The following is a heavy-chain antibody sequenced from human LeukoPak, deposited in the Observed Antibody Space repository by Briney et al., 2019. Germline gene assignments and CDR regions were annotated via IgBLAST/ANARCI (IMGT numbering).Heavy chain of an antibody. CDR1: GFTFSSYE. D-gene: IGHD3-3*01. CDR3: ARGQRAHVEWSSYMDV. V-gene: IGHV3-48*03. Sequence: PGGSLRLSCAASGFTFSSYEMNWVRQAPGKGLAWVSYISSSGSTIYYADSVKGRFTISRDNAKNSLYLQMNSLRAEDTAVYYCARGQRAHVEWSSYMDVWGKGTTVTVSS. J-gene: IGHJ6*03. CDR2: ISSSGSTI.